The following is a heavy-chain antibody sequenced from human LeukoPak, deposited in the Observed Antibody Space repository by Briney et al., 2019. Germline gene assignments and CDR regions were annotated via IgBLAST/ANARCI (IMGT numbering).Heavy chain of an antibody. Sequence: ASVKVSCKASGYTFTSYGISWVRQAPGQGLEWMGWISGSTGNTHYAQNVQGRVTMTTDTATSTAYMELRSLGSDDTALYYCARVGRDCSSINCYWEDWFDPWGQGTLVIVSS. D-gene: IGHD2-2*01. CDR3: ARVGRDCSSINCYWEDWFDP. J-gene: IGHJ5*02. V-gene: IGHV1-18*01. CDR2: ISGSTGNT. CDR1: GYTFTSYG.